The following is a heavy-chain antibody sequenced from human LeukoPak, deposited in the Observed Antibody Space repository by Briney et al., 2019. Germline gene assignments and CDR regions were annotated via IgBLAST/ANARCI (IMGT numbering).Heavy chain of an antibody. CDR2: IYPGDSDT. CDR1: GYSFTSYW. V-gene: IGHV5-51*01. D-gene: IGHD2-21*01. Sequence: GESLKISCKGSGYSFTSYWIGWVRQMPGKGLEWMGIIYPGDSDTRYSPSFQGQVTISADESISTAYLQWSSLKASDTAMYYCARLQYCGGDCWRGAFDIWGQGTMVTVSS. CDR3: ARLQYCGGDCWRGAFDI. J-gene: IGHJ3*02.